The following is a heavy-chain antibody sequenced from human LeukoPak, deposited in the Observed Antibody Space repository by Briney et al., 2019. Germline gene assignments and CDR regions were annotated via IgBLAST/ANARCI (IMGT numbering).Heavy chain of an antibody. CDR2: ISGDGRDT. J-gene: IGHJ4*02. CDR3: AKDKSWNPNGWSTFEY. Sequence: GGSLRLSCAASGFTFDAYAMHWVRQAPGKGLEWVSFISGDGRDTSYGDSVKGRFTVTRDNSKNSLYLEIEGLRTEDTAVYYCAKDKSWNPNGWSTFEYWGQGTLVTVSS. D-gene: IGHD6-19*01. CDR1: GFTFDAYA. V-gene: IGHV3-43*02.